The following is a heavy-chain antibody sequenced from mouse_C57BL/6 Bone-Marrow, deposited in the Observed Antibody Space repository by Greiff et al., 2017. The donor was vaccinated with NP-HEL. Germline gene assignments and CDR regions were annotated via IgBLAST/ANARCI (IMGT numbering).Heavy chain of an antibody. V-gene: IGHV2-4*01. J-gene: IGHJ1*03. CDR3: AASTVVAKGYFDV. CDR2: IWSGGST. Sequence: VKLMESGPGLVQPSQSLSITCTVSGFSLTSYGVHWVRQPPGKGLEWLGVIWSGGSTDSNAAFISRLSISKDNSKSQVFFKMNSLQADDTAIYYCAASTVVAKGYFDVWGTGTTVTVSS. D-gene: IGHD1-1*01. CDR1: GFSLTSYG.